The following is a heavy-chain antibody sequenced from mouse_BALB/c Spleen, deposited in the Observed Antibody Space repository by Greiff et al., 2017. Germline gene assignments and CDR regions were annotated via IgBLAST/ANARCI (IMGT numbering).Heavy chain of an antibody. CDR1: GYSITSDYA. CDR2: ISYSGST. V-gene: IGHV3-2*02. CDR3: AREGNYGYAMDY. D-gene: IGHD2-1*01. J-gene: IGHJ4*01. Sequence: EVKLMESGPGLVKPSQSLSLTCTVTGYSITSDYAWNWIRQFPGNKLEWMGYISYSGSTSYNPSLKSRISITRDTSKNQFFLQLNSVTTEDTATYYCAREGNYGYAMDYWGQGTSVTVSS.